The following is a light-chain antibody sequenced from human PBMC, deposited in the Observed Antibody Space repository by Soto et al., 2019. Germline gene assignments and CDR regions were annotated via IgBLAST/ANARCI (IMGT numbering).Light chain of an antibody. CDR1: RSNIGSNT. Sequence: QSVLTQPPSASGTPGQRVTISFSGSRSNIGSNTVSWYQHLPGTAPKLLMYSNNRRPSGVPDRFSGSKSGTSASLAISGLQSEDEADYYCATWDESRSGHVFGTGTKVTVL. CDR2: SNN. CDR3: ATWDESRSGHV. V-gene: IGLV1-44*01. J-gene: IGLJ1*01.